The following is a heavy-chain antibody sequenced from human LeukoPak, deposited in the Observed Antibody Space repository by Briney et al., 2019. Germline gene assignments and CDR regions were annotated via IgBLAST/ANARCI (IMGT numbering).Heavy chain of an antibody. J-gene: IGHJ4*02. Sequence: PSETLSLTCTVSGDSISRSTYYWAWIRQPPGKGLEWIGSVYYGRSPYFNPSLECRATISVDTSKNHFSLKMSSVTAADTAVYYCARSSGTGTFSYWGQGTLVTVSS. CDR3: ARSSGTGTFSY. D-gene: IGHD6-25*01. CDR2: VYYGRSP. CDR1: GDSISRSTYY. V-gene: IGHV4-39*02.